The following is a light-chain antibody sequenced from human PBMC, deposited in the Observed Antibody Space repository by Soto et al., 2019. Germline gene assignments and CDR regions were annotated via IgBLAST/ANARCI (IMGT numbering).Light chain of an antibody. Sequence: AIPMTQSPSSLSASVGDRVTITCRASQGIRDALGWYQQKPGKAPKLLIYDASSLQSGVPSKFSGSGSGSLFTLTISSLQPEDFATYYCQQDYSFPLTCGGGTKVEI. V-gene: IGKV1-6*01. CDR2: DAS. J-gene: IGKJ4*01. CDR3: QQDYSFPLT. CDR1: QGIRDA.